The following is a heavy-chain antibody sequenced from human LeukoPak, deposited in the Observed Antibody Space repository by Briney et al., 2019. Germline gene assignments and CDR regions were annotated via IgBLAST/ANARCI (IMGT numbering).Heavy chain of an antibody. CDR1: RFTFSNNW. Sequence: PGGSLRLSCAASRFTFSNNWMSWVRQAPGKGLEWVANVKQDGSEKYYADSVKGRFTISRDNAKNSLYTQMNSLRAEDTAVYYCARESAVTGPFDYWGQGTLVTVSS. J-gene: IGHJ4*02. D-gene: IGHD6-19*01. CDR2: VKQDGSEK. CDR3: ARESAVTGPFDY. V-gene: IGHV3-7*01.